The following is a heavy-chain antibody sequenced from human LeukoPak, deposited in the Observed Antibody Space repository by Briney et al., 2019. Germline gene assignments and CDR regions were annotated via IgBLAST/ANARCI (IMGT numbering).Heavy chain of an antibody. CDR1: GGSITSTNW. CDR3: ARGPHTGVNYYDSSGYYY. D-gene: IGHD3-22*01. V-gene: IGHV4-4*02. Sequence: SETLSLTCGVSGGSITSTNWWSWVRQPPGQGLEWIGEVSLSGLTNYNPSLSSRVIMALDTSKNHLSLHLTSVTAADTAVYYCARGPHTGVNYYDSSGYYYWGQGTLVTVSS. J-gene: IGHJ4*02. CDR2: VSLSGLT.